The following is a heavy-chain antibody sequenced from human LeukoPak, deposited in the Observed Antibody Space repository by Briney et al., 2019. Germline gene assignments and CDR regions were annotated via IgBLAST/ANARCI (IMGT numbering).Heavy chain of an antibody. J-gene: IGHJ4*02. Sequence: GVSLRLSCAASGFTFSRYAMSWVRQAPGKGLEWVSYIGNTSGNRLHGDSVKGSFTLPREHSKNTVYLKKNSLRREHTSLYYCATKIVANFDYWGQGTLVTVSS. V-gene: IGHV3-48*01. CDR1: GFTFSRYA. CDR2: IGNTSGNR. CDR3: ATKIVANFDY. D-gene: IGHD5-12*01.